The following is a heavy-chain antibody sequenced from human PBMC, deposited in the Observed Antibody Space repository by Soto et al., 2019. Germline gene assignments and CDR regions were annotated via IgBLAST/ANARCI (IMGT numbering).Heavy chain of an antibody. V-gene: IGHV3-74*01. CDR1: GITFSYYW. CDR3: ARGYCTNGVCP. D-gene: IGHD2-8*01. J-gene: IGHJ5*02. Sequence: GGSLRLSCAASGITFSYYWMLWVRQAPGKGLVWVSRISPDGSSTSYADSVKGRFTISRDNAKNTLYLQMNSLRAEDTAVYYCARGYCTNGVCPWGQGTLVTFSS. CDR2: ISPDGSST.